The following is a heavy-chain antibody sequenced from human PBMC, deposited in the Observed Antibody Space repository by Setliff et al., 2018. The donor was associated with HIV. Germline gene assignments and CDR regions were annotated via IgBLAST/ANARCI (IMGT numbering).Heavy chain of an antibody. CDR3: ARNPCSGGSCPDAFDI. CDR2: IYTSGST. J-gene: IGHJ3*02. V-gene: IGHV4-4*07. CDR1: GGSISSYY. Sequence: SETLSLTCTVSGGSISSYYWSWIRQPAGKGLEWIGRIYTSGSTNYNPSLKSRVTMSVDTSKNQFSLKLSSVTAADTAVYYCARNPCSGGSCPDAFDIWGQGTMVTVSS. D-gene: IGHD2-15*01.